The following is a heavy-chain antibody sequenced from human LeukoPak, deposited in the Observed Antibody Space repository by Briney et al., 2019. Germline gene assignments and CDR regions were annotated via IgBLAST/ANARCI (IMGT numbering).Heavy chain of an antibody. CDR1: GGTFSSYA. J-gene: IGHJ4*02. CDR2: IIPIFGTA. Sequence: SVKVSCKASGGTFSSYAISWVRQAPGQGLEWMGGIIPIFGTANYAQKFQGRVTITTDESTSTAYMELSSLRSEDTAVYYCARTLITMVRGVITLYYFDYGGQGPLVPVSS. V-gene: IGHV1-69*05. D-gene: IGHD3-10*01. CDR3: ARTLITMVRGVITLYYFDY.